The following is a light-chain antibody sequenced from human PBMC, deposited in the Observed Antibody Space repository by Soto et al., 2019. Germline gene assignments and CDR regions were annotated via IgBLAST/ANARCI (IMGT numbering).Light chain of an antibody. CDR2: GAS. V-gene: IGKV3-15*01. CDR1: QSVSSN. CDR3: QQYNNWSQT. Sequence: EIVMTQSPATLSVSPGERATLSCRASQSVSSNLAWYQQKPGQAPRLLIYGASTRATGIPARCRGSGSGTEFTRPISSLQAEDLAVYDCQQYNNWSQTFGQGTKVEIK. J-gene: IGKJ1*01.